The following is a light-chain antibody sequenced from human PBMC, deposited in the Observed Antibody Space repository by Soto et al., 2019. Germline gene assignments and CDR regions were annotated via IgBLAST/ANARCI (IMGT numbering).Light chain of an antibody. CDR3: QQSYSTLVT. CDR1: QSISSY. V-gene: IGKV1-39*01. CDR2: AAS. J-gene: IGKJ1*01. Sequence: DIQMTQSPSSLSASVGDRVTITCRASQSISSYLNWYQQKPGKAPKLLIYAASSLQRGVPSRFSGSGSGTDFTLTISSLQPEDFETYYCQQSYSTLVTFGQGTKVEIK.